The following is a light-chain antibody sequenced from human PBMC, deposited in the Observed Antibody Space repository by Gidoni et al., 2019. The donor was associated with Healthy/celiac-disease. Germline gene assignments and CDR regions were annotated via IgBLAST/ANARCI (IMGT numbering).Light chain of an antibody. V-gene: IGLV3-25*03. CDR3: QSADSSGTPYVV. J-gene: IGLJ2*01. CDR2: KDS. Sequence: SYELTQPPSVSVSPGQTARITCSGDALPKQYAYWYQQKPGQAPVLVIYKDSERPSGIPERFSGSSSGTTATLTISGVPAEDEADYYCQSADSSGTPYVVFGGGTKLTVL. CDR1: ALPKQY.